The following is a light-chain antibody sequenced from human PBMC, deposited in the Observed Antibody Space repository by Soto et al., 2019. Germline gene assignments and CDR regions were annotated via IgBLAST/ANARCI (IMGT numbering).Light chain of an antibody. V-gene: IGKV3-15*01. Sequence: EIVMTQSPVTLSVSPGERATLSCTASQSVGINLAWYQQKPGQAPRLLIYGASTRATDMPGRFSGRGAGAEFTLTISSLQSEDFAVYYCQQYRSWPRTFGQGTKVDIK. CDR1: QSVGIN. J-gene: IGKJ1*01. CDR3: QQYRSWPRT. CDR2: GAS.